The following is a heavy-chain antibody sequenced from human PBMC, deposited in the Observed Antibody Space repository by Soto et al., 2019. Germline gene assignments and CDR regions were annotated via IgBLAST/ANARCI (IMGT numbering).Heavy chain of an antibody. D-gene: IGHD1-1*01. V-gene: IGHV3-23*01. CDR2: ISGSGGRT. CDR3: AKDTITTDGLDV. J-gene: IGHJ6*02. CDR1: GFTFSSYA. Sequence: EVQLLESGGGLVQPGGSLRLSCAASGFTFSSYAMNWVRQAPGKGLEWVSAISGSGGRTYYADSVKGRFTISRDNSKNTLYLQMNSLRADDTAVYYCAKDTITTDGLDVWGQGTTVTVSS.